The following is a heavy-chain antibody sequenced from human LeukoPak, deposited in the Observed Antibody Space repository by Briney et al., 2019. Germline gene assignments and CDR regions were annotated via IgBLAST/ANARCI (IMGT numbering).Heavy chain of an antibody. V-gene: IGHV4-59*01. Sequence: PSETLSLTCAVSGDSISNYYWSWIRQPPGKGLEWIGYIYYSGSTNYDPSLKSRVTISVDTSKNQFPLKLSSVTAADTAVYYWAREVVAAAGTVDYWGQGTLVTVSS. CDR1: GDSISNYY. CDR2: IYYSGST. D-gene: IGHD6-13*01. J-gene: IGHJ4*02. CDR3: AREVVAAAGTVDY.